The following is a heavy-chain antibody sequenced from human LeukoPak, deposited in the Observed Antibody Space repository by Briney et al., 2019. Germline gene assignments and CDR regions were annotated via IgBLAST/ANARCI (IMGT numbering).Heavy chain of an antibody. CDR3: AREGTDTYDRAKDAFDI. CDR2: INQDGSEK. J-gene: IGHJ3*02. Sequence: GGSLRLSCEASGFAFSIYWMSWVRQAPGKGLEWVATINQDGSEKYYVDSVKGRFTISRDNAKNSLYLQMNSLRAEDTAMYFCAREGTDTYDRAKDAFDIWGQGTVVTVSS. V-gene: IGHV3-7*05. CDR1: GFAFSIYW. D-gene: IGHD3-22*01.